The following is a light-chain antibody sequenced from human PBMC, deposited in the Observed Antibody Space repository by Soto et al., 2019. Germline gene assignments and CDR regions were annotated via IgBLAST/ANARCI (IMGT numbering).Light chain of an antibody. Sequence: QSLLTQPRSVSGSPGQSVTISCTGTSSDVGSYNYVSWYQQHPGKAPKLMIYDVSKRPSGVPDRFSGSKSGNTASLTISGLQAEDEADYYCCSYAGRYTYVFGTGTKVTVL. CDR3: CSYAGRYTYV. V-gene: IGLV2-11*01. J-gene: IGLJ1*01. CDR1: SSDVGSYNY. CDR2: DVS.